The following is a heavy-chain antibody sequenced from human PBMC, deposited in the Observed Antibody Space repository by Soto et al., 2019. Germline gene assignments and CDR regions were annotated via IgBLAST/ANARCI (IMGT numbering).Heavy chain of an antibody. D-gene: IGHD6-19*01. Sequence: SETLSLTCTVSGGSISRYYWSWIRQPPGKGLEWIGYIYYSGSTNYNPSLKSRVTISVDTSKNQFSLKLSSVTAADTAVYYCARHLGIAVAGLNWFDPWGQGTLVTVSS. CDR1: GGSISRYY. V-gene: IGHV4-59*08. CDR3: ARHLGIAVAGLNWFDP. J-gene: IGHJ5*02. CDR2: IYYSGST.